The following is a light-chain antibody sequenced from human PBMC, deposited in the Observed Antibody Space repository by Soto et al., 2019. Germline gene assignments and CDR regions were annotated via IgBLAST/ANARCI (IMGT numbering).Light chain of an antibody. CDR3: QQLNSYPFT. V-gene: IGKV1-39*01. Sequence: DIQITQSPSSLSASVGDRVTITCRASQSISSYLNWYQQKPGKAPKLLIYAASTLQSGVPSRFSGSGSGTDFTLTISSLQPEDFATYYCQQLNSYPFTFGQGTRLEI. CDR2: AAS. J-gene: IGKJ5*01. CDR1: QSISSY.